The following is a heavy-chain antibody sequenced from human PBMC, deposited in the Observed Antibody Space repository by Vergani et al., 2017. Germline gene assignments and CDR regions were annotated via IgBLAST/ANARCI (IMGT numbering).Heavy chain of an antibody. CDR1: GFTFSSYW. V-gene: IGHV3-7*01. J-gene: IGHJ4*02. CDR3: ARGVGNYYYGSGSYSAY. CDR2: IKQEGSEK. D-gene: IGHD3-10*01. Sequence: EVQLVESGGGLVQPGGSLRLSCAASGFTFSSYWMSWVRQAPGKGLEWGANIKQEGSEKYYVDSVKGRFTISRDNAKNSLYLQMNSLRAEDTAVYYGARGVGNYYYGSGSYSAYWGQGTLVTVSS.